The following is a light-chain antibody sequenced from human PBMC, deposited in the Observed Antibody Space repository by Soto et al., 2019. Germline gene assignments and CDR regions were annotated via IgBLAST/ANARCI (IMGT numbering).Light chain of an antibody. CDR2: EVS. CDR3: NSYTTSTTLV. CDR1: SSDVGGYNY. Sequence: QSALTQPACVSGSPGQSITISCTGTSSDVGGYNYVSWYQHHPGKAPKLVIYEVSNRPSGVSNRFSGSKSGNTASLTISGLQAEDEADYYCNSYTTSTTLVFGGGTKLTVL. V-gene: IGLV2-14*01. J-gene: IGLJ2*01.